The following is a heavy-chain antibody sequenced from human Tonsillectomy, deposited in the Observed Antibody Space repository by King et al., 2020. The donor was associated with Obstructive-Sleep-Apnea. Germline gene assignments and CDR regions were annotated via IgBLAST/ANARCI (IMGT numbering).Heavy chain of an antibody. Sequence: VQLPESGPGLVKPSETLSLTCSVSGGSISSHDWSWIRQSPGKGVEWIGCIYGSGGTNYSPSLKTRVSISADPSRKQFTLRLRSVSDADTAVYYCARMKQGQQLNYYVHVWGQGTLVTVSS. V-gene: IGHV4-59*11. CDR2: IYGSGGT. J-gene: IGHJ4*02. CDR1: GGSISSHD. D-gene: IGHD3-22*01. CDR3: ARMKQGQQLNYYVHV.